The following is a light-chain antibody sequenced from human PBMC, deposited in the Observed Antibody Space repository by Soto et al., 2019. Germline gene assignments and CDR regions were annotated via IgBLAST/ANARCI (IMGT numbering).Light chain of an antibody. Sequence: IVMTLSPAALSVTQRERATLSCRASQSVSSNLAWYQQKPGQAPRLLIYGASTRATGIPARFSGSGSGTEFTLTISRLEPEDFAVYYCQQYWTFGQGTKVDI. CDR1: QSVSSN. CDR2: GAS. J-gene: IGKJ1*01. CDR3: QQYWT. V-gene: IGKV3-15*01.